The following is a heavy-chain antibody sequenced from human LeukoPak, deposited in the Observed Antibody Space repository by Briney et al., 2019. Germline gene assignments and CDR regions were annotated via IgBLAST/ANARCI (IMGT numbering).Heavy chain of an antibody. CDR1: GYIFTSYW. CDR2: IYPGDSHI. J-gene: IGHJ4*02. D-gene: IGHD6-13*01. V-gene: IGHV5-51*01. Sequence: GESLKISCKGSGYIFTSYWIGWVRQMPGKGLEWMGIIYPGDSHITYSPSFQGQVTISADKSISTAYLQWSSLKASDTAMYFCARQTYSSNWGLGYWGQGTLVTVSS. CDR3: ARQTYSSNWGLGY.